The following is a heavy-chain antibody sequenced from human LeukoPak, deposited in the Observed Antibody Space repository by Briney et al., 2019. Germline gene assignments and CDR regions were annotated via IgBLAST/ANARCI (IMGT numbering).Heavy chain of an antibody. CDR1: GGTFSSYA. D-gene: IGHD3-3*01. CDR2: IIPIFGTA. J-gene: IGHJ4*02. V-gene: IGHV1-69*13. Sequence: ASVKVSCKASGGTFSSYAISWVRQAPGQGLEWMGGIIPIFGTANYAQKFQGRVTITADESTSTAYMELSSLRSEDTAVYYCAGSPLGFWSGHFDYWGQGTLVTVSS. CDR3: AGSPLGFWSGHFDY.